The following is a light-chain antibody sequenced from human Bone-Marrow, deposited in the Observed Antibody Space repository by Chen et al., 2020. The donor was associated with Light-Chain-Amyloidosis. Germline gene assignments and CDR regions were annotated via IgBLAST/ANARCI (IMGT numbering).Light chain of an antibody. CDR2: EVS. Sequence: DILITHTPLSMSVTPGQPASISCKSSQTLLHKNGKRYLYLYVQKSGQPPHRLMYEVSNRVSGVPLRFSGSGSGTDFTLEISRVEAEDAGIYFCMQSKHLPYTFGPGTRLEIK. J-gene: IGKJ2*01. CDR1: QTLLHKNGKRY. CDR3: MQSKHLPYT. V-gene: IGKV2D-29*01.